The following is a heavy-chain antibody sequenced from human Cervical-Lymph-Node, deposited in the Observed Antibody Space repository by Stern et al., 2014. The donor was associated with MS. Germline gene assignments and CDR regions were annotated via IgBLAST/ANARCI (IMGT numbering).Heavy chain of an antibody. CDR1: GGSISSGAYN. V-gene: IGHV4-31*03. CDR3: ARELGDYDILTVASNWFDP. J-gene: IGHJ5*02. D-gene: IGHD3-9*01. CDR2: TYYSGGT. Sequence: QVQLQESGPGLVKPSQTLSLTCTVSGGSISSGAYNWSWIRQHPGKGLEWIGCTYYSGGTYYNPSLKSRVTISVDTSKNQFSLKLSSVTAADTAVYYCARELGDYDILTVASNWFDPWGQGTLVTVSS.